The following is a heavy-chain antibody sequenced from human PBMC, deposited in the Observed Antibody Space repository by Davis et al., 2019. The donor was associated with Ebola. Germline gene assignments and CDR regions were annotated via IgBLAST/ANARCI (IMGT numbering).Heavy chain of an antibody. V-gene: IGHV1-69*13. J-gene: IGHJ6*02. D-gene: IGHD1-26*01. CDR1: GGTFSSYA. Sequence: AASVKVSCKASGGTFSSYAISWVRQAPGQGLEWMGGIIPIFGTANYAQKFQGRVTITADESTSTAYMELSSLRSEDTAVYYCARDGVVGANDGMDVWGQGTTVTVSS. CDR3: ARDGVVGANDGMDV. CDR2: IIPIFGTA.